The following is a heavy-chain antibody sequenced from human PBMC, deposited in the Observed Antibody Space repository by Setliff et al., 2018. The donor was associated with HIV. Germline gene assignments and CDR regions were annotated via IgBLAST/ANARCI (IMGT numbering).Heavy chain of an antibody. J-gene: IGHJ3*02. V-gene: IGHV4-31*11. Sequence: SETLSLTCAVYGGSFSAYYWTWVRQHPGKGLQWIGYIYYIGGAYYNPSLKSRVTISLDTSKNHFSLNLSSVTAADTAVYYCARESMLRGLRHAVDIWGQGTMVTVSS. CDR1: GGSFSAYY. CDR3: ARESMLRGLRHAVDI. D-gene: IGHD3-10*01. CDR2: IYYIGGA.